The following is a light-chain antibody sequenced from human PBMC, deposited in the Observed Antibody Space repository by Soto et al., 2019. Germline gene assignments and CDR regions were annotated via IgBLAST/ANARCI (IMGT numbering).Light chain of an antibody. V-gene: IGKV3-20*01. CDR3: QQYGSSTPT. CDR2: AAS. CDR1: QSVRERY. Sequence: EIVLTQSPATLSLSPGERATLFCRASQSVRERYLAWYQRKPGQAPRLVIYAASSRATGIPDRFSGSGSGTECTLTISRLDPEDFEVDYCQQYGSSTPTFGQGTQVDIK. J-gene: IGKJ1*01.